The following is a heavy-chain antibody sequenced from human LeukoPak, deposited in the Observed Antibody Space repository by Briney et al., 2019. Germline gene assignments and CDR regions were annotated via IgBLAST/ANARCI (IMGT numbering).Heavy chain of an antibody. CDR1: GFTFSSYS. CDR3: ASYSGRGFDY. CDR2: ISSSSSYI. J-gene: IGHJ4*02. V-gene: IGHV3-21*01. D-gene: IGHD1-26*01. Sequence: GGSLRLSCAASGFTFSSYSMNWVRQAPGKGLEWVSSISSSSSYIYYADSVKGRFTISRDNAKNSLYLQMNSLRAEDTAVYYCASYSGRGFDYWGQGTLVTVSS.